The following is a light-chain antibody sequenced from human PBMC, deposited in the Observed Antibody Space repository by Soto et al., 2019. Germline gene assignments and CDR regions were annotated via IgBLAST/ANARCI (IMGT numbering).Light chain of an antibody. J-gene: IGLJ2*01. CDR2: LNSDGSH. V-gene: IGLV4-69*01. Sequence: QPVLTQSPSASASLGASVKLTCTLSSGHSNYAIAWHQQQPEKGPRFLMKLNSDGSHSKGDGIPDRFSGSSSGAERYLTISTLHSEDEADYSCQTWVTGIHIFGGGTKLTVL. CDR3: QTWVTGIHI. CDR1: SGHSNYA.